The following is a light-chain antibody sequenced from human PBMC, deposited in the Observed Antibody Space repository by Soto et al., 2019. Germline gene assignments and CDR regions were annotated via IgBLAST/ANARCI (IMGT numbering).Light chain of an antibody. CDR1: QSISVS. J-gene: IGKJ1*01. CDR2: DAA. V-gene: IGKV1-5*01. CDR3: QQYDKYSA. Sequence: IQMTQSPATLSASVGATVPITCRASQSISVSLAWYRQKPGKAPNLLIYDAATLQGGVPSRFSVSGSGTEFTLTVTSLQPEEFATQFCQQYDKYSAFGHGTKVDVK.